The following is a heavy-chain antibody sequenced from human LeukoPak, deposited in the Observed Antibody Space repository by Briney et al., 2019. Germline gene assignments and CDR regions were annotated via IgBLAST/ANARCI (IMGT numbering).Heavy chain of an antibody. Sequence: GGSLRLSCAASGFTFSSYALSWVRQAPGKGLEWVSGITGSGGTTYYADSVKGRFTISRDNSKNTLYLQLNSLRAEDTAVYYCAKHTVPPYFDYWGQGTPVTVSS. CDR2: ITGSGGTT. CDR3: AKHTVPPYFDY. V-gene: IGHV3-23*01. D-gene: IGHD4-17*01. J-gene: IGHJ4*02. CDR1: GFTFSSYA.